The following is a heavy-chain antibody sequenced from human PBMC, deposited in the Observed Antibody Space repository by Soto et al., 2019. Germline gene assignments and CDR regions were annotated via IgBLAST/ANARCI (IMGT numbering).Heavy chain of an antibody. Sequence: LRLSCAASGITLSSYAMSWVRQAPGKGPEWVSGISASGGSTSYADSVKGRFTISRDNSKNTLYLQMNSLRADDTAVYHCAKGQNSGTYRFYFDYWGQGALVTVSS. D-gene: IGHD1-26*01. V-gene: IGHV3-23*01. CDR1: GITLSSYA. CDR3: AKGQNSGTYRFYFDY. CDR2: ISASGGST. J-gene: IGHJ4*02.